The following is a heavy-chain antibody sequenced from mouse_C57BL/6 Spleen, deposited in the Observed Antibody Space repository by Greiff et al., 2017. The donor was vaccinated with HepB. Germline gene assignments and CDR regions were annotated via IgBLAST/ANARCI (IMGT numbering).Heavy chain of an antibody. Sequence: EVKLMESGGDLVKPGGSLKLSCAASGFTFSSYGMSWVRQTPDKRLEWVATISSGGSYTYYPDSVKGRFTISGDNAKNTLYLQMSSLKSEDTAMYYGARRGYDYDGGFAYWGQGTLVTVSA. J-gene: IGHJ3*01. V-gene: IGHV5-6*01. CDR3: ARRGYDYDGGFAY. CDR1: GFTFSSYG. D-gene: IGHD2-4*01. CDR2: ISSGGSYT.